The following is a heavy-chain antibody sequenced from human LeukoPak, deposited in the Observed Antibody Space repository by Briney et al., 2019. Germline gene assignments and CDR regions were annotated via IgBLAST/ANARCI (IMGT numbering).Heavy chain of an antibody. D-gene: IGHD3-3*01. Sequence: GGSLRLSCAASGFTFSSYWMSWVRQAPGKGLEWVSYISSSGSTIYYADSVKGRFTISRDNAKNSLYLQMNSLRAEDTVVYYCARDTPAGEYDFWSGYYYYYYYMDVWGKGTTVTVSS. CDR3: ARDTPAGEYDFWSGYYYYYYYMDV. V-gene: IGHV3-48*04. CDR2: ISSSGSTI. CDR1: GFTFSSYW. J-gene: IGHJ6*03.